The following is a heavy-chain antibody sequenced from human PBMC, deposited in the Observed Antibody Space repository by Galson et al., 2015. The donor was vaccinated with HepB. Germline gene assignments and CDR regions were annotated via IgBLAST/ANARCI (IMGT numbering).Heavy chain of an antibody. V-gene: IGHV7-4-1*02. CDR1: GYTFTSYA. Sequence: SVKVSCKASGYTFTSYAMNWVRQAPGQGLEWMGWINTNTGNPTYAQGFTGRFVFSLDTSVSTAYLQISSLKAEDTAVYYCAREPQRLLPPYYYYYMDVWGKGTTVTVSS. CDR2: INTNTGNP. CDR3: AREPQRLLPPYYYYYMDV. J-gene: IGHJ6*03. D-gene: IGHD2-15*01.